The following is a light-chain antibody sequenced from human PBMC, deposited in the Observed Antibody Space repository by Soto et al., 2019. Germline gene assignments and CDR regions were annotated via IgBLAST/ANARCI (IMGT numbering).Light chain of an antibody. CDR3: QSDVCSLSLYV. J-gene: IGLJ1*01. V-gene: IGLV1-40*01. CDR2: GNT. Sequence: QSVLTQPPSVSGAPGQRVTISCAGSSSNIGAGYDVHWYQHLPGTAPKLLMYGNTNRPSGVPDRFSGSRSGTSASLAITGLQPEYVANDSAQSDVCSLSLYVVGT. CDR1: SSNIGAGYD.